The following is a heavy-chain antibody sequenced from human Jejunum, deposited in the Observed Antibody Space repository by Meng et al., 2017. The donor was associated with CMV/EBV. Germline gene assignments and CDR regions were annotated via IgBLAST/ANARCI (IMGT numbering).Heavy chain of an antibody. J-gene: IGHJ4*02. V-gene: IGHV7-4-1*02. D-gene: IGHD2-15*01. CDR1: GYTFTTYA. Sequence: GYTFTTYAMNWVREAPGHGLEWMGWINTNTGNPTYAQGFTGRFVFSLDTSVSTTYLQISSLKAEDTAVYYCARTGYCAGGRCDKFDYWGQGTLVTVSS. CDR3: ARTGYCAGGRCDKFDY. CDR2: INTNTGNP.